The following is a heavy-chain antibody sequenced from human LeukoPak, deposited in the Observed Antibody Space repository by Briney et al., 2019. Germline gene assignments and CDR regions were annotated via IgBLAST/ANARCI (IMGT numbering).Heavy chain of an antibody. CDR3: ARRSVAGNFGY. V-gene: IGHV3-23*01. CDR2: ISGSGGST. CDR1: GFTFSSYA. D-gene: IGHD6-19*01. Sequence: PGGSLRLSCAASGFTFSSYAMSWVRQAPGKGLEWVSAISGSGGSTYYADSAKGRFTISRDNSKNTLYLQMNSLRAEDTAVYSCARRSVAGNFGYWGQGTLVTVSS. J-gene: IGHJ4*02.